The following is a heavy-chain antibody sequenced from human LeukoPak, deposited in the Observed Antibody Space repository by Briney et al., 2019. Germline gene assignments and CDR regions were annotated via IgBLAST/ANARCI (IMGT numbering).Heavy chain of an antibody. CDR3: ARQSRDGDYIAKLFDY. CDR1: GGSLSNYY. CDR2: IYYSGSI. D-gene: IGHD4-17*01. Sequence: SETLSLTCTVSGGSLSNYYWSWIRQLPGKGLEWIGYIYYSGSINYNPSLKSRVTISVDMSKNQFSLQLSSVTAADTAVYYCARQSRDGDYIAKLFDYWGQGTLVTVSS. J-gene: IGHJ4*02. V-gene: IGHV4-59*08.